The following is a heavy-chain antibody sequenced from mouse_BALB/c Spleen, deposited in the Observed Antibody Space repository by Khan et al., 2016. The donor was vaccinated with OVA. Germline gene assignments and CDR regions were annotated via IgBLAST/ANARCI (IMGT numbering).Heavy chain of an antibody. D-gene: IGHD1-1*02. CDR3: ARIYGGDFDY. CDR1: GYSITTDYA. J-gene: IGHJ2*01. Sequence: EVQLQESGPGLVKPSQSLSLTCTVTGYSITTDYAWNWIRQFPGSKLEWMGHISYSGNTKYNPSLKSRISITRDTSKNPFFLQLKSVATEDTAIYYCARIYGGDFDYWGQGTTLTVSS. V-gene: IGHV3-2*02. CDR2: ISYSGNT.